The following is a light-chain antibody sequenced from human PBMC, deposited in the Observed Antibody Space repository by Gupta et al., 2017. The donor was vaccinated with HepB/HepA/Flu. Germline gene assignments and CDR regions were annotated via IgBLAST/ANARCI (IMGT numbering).Light chain of an antibody. CDR1: SSNIGAGYD. V-gene: IGLV1-40*01. J-gene: IGLJ2*01. CDR2: GNS. CDR3: QSYDSRV. Sequence: QSVLTQPPSVSGAPGQRVTISCTGSSSNIGAGYDVHWYQQLPGTAPKLLIYGNSNRPSGVPDRFSGSKSGTSASLAITGLQAEDEADYYCQSYDSRVFGGGNKLTVL.